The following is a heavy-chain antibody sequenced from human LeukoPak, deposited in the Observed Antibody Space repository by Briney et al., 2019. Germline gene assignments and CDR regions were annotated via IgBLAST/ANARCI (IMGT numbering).Heavy chain of an antibody. CDR1: GFIFSNYG. J-gene: IGHJ4*02. CDR2: IWYDGDNK. CDR3: ARVSHYGSGYYYTLAY. Sequence: PGGSLRLSCAASGFIFSNYGMHWVRQAPGKGLEWVAGIWYDGDNKFYADSAKGRFTISRDNSKNTLYLQMSSLRAEDTALYYCARVSHYGSGYYYTLAYWGQGTLVTVSS. D-gene: IGHD3-10*01. V-gene: IGHV3-33*01.